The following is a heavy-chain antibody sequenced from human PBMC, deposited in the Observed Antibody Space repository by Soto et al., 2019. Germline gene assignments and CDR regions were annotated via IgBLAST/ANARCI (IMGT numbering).Heavy chain of an antibody. D-gene: IGHD2-21*02. J-gene: IGHJ2*01. CDR3: ARDTLWVTALVLWSFDL. V-gene: IGHV3-30-3*01. CDR1: GFTFSSYA. CDR2: ISYDGSNK. Sequence: QVQRVESGGGVVQPGRSLRLSCAASGFTFSSYAMHWVRQAPGKGLEWVAVISYDGSNKYYADSVKGRFTISRDNSKNTPYLALHIHRADVTALFHYARDTLWVTALVLWSFDLWGRGTLVTVSS.